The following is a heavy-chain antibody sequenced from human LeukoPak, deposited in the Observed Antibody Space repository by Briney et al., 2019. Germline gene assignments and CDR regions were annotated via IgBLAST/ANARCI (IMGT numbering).Heavy chain of an antibody. V-gene: IGHV4-4*07. Sequence: PSETLSLTCTVSGGSISSYYWSWIRQPAGKGLEWIGRIYTSGSTNYNPSLKSRVTMSVDTSKNQFSLKLGSVTAADTAVYYCARDHGSGSYSLNWFDPWGQGTLVTVSS. J-gene: IGHJ5*02. CDR2: IYTSGST. D-gene: IGHD3-10*01. CDR1: GGSISSYY. CDR3: ARDHGSGSYSLNWFDP.